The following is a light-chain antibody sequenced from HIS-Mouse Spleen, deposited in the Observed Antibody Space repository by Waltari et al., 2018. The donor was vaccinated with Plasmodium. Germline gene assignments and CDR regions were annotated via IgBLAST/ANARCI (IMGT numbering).Light chain of an antibody. V-gene: IGLV3-25*03. CDR1: ALPKQY. Sequence: SYELTQPPSVSVSPGQTARITCSGDALPKQYAYWYQQKPVQAPVLVIYKDSERPSGIPDRFSGSSSGTTVTLTISGVQAEDEADYYCQSADSSGTYRVFGGGTKLTVL. CDR3: QSADSSGTYRV. CDR2: KDS. J-gene: IGLJ2*01.